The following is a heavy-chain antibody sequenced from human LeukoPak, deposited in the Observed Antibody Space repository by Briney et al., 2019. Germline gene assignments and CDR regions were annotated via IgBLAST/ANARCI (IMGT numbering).Heavy chain of an antibody. V-gene: IGHV1-2*06. CDR3: ARGGYYYGSGSPPHFDY. CDR1: GYTFTGYY. J-gene: IGHJ4*02. Sequence: VASVKVSCKASGYTFTGYYMHWVRQAPGQGLEWMGRINPNSGGTNYAQKFQGRVTMTRDTSINTAYMELRRLRSDDMAVYYCARGGYYYGSGSPPHFDYWGQGTLVTVSS. CDR2: INPNSGGT. D-gene: IGHD3-10*01.